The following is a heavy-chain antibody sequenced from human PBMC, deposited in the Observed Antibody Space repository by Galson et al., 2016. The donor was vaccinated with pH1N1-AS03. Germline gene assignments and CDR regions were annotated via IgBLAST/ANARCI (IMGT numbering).Heavy chain of an antibody. Sequence: SLRLSCAASGFTFSTYSMNWVRQAPGKGLEWVSFITSDSSHIYYADSLKGRFTISRDNAKNSLYLQMNSLRAEDTAVYFCARDYRAYDYSDYWGQGTLVTASS. D-gene: IGHD3-16*02. J-gene: IGHJ4*02. CDR3: ARDYRAYDYSDY. V-gene: IGHV3-21*04. CDR1: GFTFSTYS. CDR2: ITSDSSHI.